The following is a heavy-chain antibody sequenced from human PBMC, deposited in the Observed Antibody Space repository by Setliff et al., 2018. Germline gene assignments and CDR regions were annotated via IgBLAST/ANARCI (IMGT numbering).Heavy chain of an antibody. J-gene: IGHJ5*02. CDR1: GFVVSNNE. CDR2: TYASGAT. CDR3: AKPTQGQLALGA. V-gene: IGHV3-53*01. D-gene: IGHD1-1*01. Sequence: GGSLRLSCAASGFVVSNNEMSWVRQAPEKGLEWVSVTYASGATNYADSVKGRFTISRDNSKNTLYLQMDSLRDDDTAVYYCAKPTQGQLALGAWGQGTLVTVSS.